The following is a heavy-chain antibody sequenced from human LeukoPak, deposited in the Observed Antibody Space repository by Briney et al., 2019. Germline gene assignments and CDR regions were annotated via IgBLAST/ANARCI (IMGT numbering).Heavy chain of an antibody. J-gene: IGHJ6*04. CDR1: GESLSSNSAD. CDR3: ARDSNSGQDV. Sequence: SQTVPLTCAFCGESLSSNSADWNWLRQSPSRGLEWRGRTYYRSKWYNDYAVSVKSRIPINPDTSKNQFSLQLNSVTPEDTAVYYCARDSNSGQDVWGKGTTVTVSS. D-gene: IGHD5-12*01. V-gene: IGHV6-1*01. CDR2: TYYRSKWYN.